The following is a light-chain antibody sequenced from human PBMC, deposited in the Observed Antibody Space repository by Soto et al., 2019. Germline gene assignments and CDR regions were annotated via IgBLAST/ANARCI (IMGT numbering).Light chain of an antibody. Sequence: DIVMTQSPLSLPVTPGEPASISCRSSQSLLHSNGFNYLDWYLQKPGQSPQLLIYLGSTRASGVPDRFSGSGSGTDFTLKISRVEAEDVGVYYCMQALQTGWTFGHGTKVEIK. J-gene: IGKJ1*01. CDR2: LGS. V-gene: IGKV2-28*01. CDR3: MQALQTGWT. CDR1: QSLLHSNGFNY.